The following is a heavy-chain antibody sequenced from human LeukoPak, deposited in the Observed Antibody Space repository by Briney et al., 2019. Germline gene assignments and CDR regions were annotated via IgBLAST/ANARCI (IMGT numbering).Heavy chain of an antibody. CDR3: AKAWVLVTFDWLLPYFDY. J-gene: IGHJ4*02. Sequence: GGSLRLSXAASGFTFSSYGMHWVGQAPGKGLEWVAFIRYDGSNKYYADSVKGRFTISRDNSKNTLYLQMNSLRAEDTAVYYCAKAWVLVTFDWLLPYFDYWGQGTLVTVSS. V-gene: IGHV3-30*02. D-gene: IGHD3-9*01. CDR2: IRYDGSNK. CDR1: GFTFSSYG.